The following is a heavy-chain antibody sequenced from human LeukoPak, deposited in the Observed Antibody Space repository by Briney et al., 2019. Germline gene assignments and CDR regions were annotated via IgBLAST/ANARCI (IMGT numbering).Heavy chain of an antibody. D-gene: IGHD5-18*01. CDR2: IYYSGST. J-gene: IGHJ4*02. CDR3: XXXXXXXYGPFDY. V-gene: IGHV4-30-4*01. CDR1: GGSISSGDYS. Sequence: SETLSLTCTVSGGSISSGDYSWSWIRQPPGKGLEWIGYIYYSGSTYYNPSLKSRVTISADTSKNQFSLKLSSVTAADTAVYXXXXXXXXXYGPFDYWGQGTLVTV.